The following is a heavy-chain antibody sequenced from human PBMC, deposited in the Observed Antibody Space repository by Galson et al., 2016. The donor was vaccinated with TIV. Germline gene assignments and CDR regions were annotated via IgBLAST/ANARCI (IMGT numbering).Heavy chain of an antibody. CDR2: IDYRGRT. D-gene: IGHD2-2*02. J-gene: IGHJ6*02. CDR1: GGSINSGAHY. V-gene: IGHV4-31*03. Sequence: TLSLTCTVAGGSINSGAHYWGWVRQHPGKGLEWIGYIDYRGRTSYNPSLESRISVSVDTSKNQFSLRLRSVTAADTAVYFCARCHTMTASYYYNFAMDVWGQGTTVTVSS. CDR3: ARCHTMTASYYYNFAMDV.